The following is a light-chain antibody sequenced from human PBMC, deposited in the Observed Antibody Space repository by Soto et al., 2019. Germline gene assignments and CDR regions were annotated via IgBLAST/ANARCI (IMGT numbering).Light chain of an antibody. V-gene: IGKV3-15*01. CDR2: TAS. CDR1: QGVSRN. Sequence: EIVMTQSPATLSVSPGERATLSCRASQGVSRNLAWYQQKPGQAPRLLIYTASTRATGIPARFSGGGSETEFSLTISSLQSEDYASYYCQQYNNWPPWTFGQGTKVEIK. J-gene: IGKJ1*01. CDR3: QQYNNWPPWT.